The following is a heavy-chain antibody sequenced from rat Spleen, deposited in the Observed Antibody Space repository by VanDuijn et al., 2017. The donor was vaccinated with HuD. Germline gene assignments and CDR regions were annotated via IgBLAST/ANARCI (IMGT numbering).Heavy chain of an antibody. V-gene: IGHV5-31*01. J-gene: IGHJ2*01. CDR2: ITNTGGST. D-gene: IGHD1-9*01. CDR3: ARDGAYSMGVSTHFDY. Sequence: EVQLVESGGGLVQPGRSLKLSCVASGFTFNHYWMTWIRQAPGKGLEWVASITNTGGSTYYPDSVKGRFTISRDYAKSTLYLQMNSLRSEDTATYYCARDGAYSMGVSTHFDYWGQGVMVTVSS. CDR1: GFTFNHYW.